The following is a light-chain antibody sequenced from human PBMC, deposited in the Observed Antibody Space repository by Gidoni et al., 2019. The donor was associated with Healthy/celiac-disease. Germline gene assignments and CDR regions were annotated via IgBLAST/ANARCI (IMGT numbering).Light chain of an antibody. V-gene: IGKV4-1*01. CDR1: QSVLYSSNNKNY. Sequence: DIVMTQSPDSLAVSLGARATINCKSSQSVLYSSNNKNYLAWYQQKPGQPPKLLIYWASTRESGVPDRFSGSGSGTDFTLTTSSLQAEDVAVYYCQQYYSTLCSFGQGTKLEIK. CDR3: QQYYSTLCS. J-gene: IGKJ2*04. CDR2: WAS.